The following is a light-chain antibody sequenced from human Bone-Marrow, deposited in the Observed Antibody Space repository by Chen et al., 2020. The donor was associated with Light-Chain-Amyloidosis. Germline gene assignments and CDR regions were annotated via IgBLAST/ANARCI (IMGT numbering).Light chain of an antibody. Sequence: YVLTQPSSVSVAPGQTATIACGGNNIGSTSVNWYQQTPGQAPLLVVYDDSDRPSGIPERLSGSNSGNTATLTISRVEAGDEADYYCQVWDRSSDRPVFGGGTKLTVL. J-gene: IGLJ3*02. V-gene: IGLV3-21*02. CDR2: DDS. CDR1: NIGSTS. CDR3: QVWDRSSDRPV.